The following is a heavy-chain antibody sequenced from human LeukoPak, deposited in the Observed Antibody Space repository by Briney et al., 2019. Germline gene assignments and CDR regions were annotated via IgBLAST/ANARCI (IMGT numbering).Heavy chain of an antibody. CDR1: GGSISSYY. J-gene: IGHJ3*02. CDR2: IYYSGST. CDR3: ARDFPSPLYYDFWCGLDAFDI. Sequence: SETLSLTCTVSGGSISSYYWSWIRQPPGKGLEWIGYIYYSGSTKYNPSLKSRVTISVDTSKNQFSLKLSSVTAADAAVYYCARDFPSPLYYDFWCGLDAFDIWGQGTMVTVSS. V-gene: IGHV4-59*12. D-gene: IGHD3-3*01.